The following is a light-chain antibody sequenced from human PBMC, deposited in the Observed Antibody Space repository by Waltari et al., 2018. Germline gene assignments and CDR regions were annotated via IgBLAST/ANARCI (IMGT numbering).Light chain of an antibody. CDR1: EGVLYSSNNKNH. Sequence: DIVMTQSPASLAVSLGERATTSSTTSEGVLYSSNNKNHLAWYQQKPGQPPRLLLYWASTRESGVPDRFIGSGSETDFTLTVTSLQAEDVAVYYCQQYYNTPLTFGGGTKVGVK. CDR3: QQYYNTPLT. CDR2: WAS. J-gene: IGKJ4*01. V-gene: IGKV4-1*01.